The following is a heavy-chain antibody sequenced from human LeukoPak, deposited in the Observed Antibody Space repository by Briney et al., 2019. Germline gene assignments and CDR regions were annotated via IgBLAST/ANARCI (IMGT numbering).Heavy chain of an antibody. CDR1: GFTFSNYG. D-gene: IGHD3-10*02. CDR3: AKDRESMVRDGAFDI. V-gene: IGHV3-30*18. J-gene: IGHJ3*02. CDR2: ISYDGSNK. Sequence: PGGSLRLSCAASGFTFSNYGIHWVRQAPGKGLEWVAVISYDGSNKYYADSVKGRFTNSRDNSKSTLYLQMNSLRAEDTAVYYCAKDRESMVRDGAFDIWGQGTMVSVS.